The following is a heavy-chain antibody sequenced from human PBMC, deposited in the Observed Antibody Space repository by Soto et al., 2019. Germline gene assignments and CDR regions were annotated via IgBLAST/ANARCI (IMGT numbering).Heavy chain of an antibody. Sequence: GGSLRLSCAASGFTFTRYAMNWVRQAPRKGLEWVSGLSDSGGSTYYADSVKGRFTISRDNSKHTLYLQMNSLRADDTAAYYCAKDLRLDILTGSPLDNWGQGTLVTVSS. CDR1: GFTFTRYA. CDR2: LSDSGGST. D-gene: IGHD3-9*01. J-gene: IGHJ4*02. CDR3: AKDLRLDILTGSPLDN. V-gene: IGHV3-23*01.